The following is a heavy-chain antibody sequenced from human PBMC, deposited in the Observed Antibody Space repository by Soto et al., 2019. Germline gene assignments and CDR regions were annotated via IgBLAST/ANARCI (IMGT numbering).Heavy chain of an antibody. CDR1: GESFSGYI. Sequence: TLSLTCDVVGESFSGYIWTWIRQPPGKGLEWIGYIYHSGSTYYNPSLKSRVTISVDRSKNQFSLKLSSVTAADTAVYYCARVPSPWGQGTLVTVSS. CDR3: ARVPSP. J-gene: IGHJ5*02. V-gene: IGHV4-30-2*01. CDR2: IYHSGST.